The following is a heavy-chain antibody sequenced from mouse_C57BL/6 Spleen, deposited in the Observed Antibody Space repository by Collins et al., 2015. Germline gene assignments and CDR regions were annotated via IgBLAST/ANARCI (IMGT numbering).Heavy chain of an antibody. CDR2: IHPNSGST. D-gene: IGHD5-1*01. V-gene: IGHV1-64*01. CDR1: GYTFTSYW. Sequence: QVQLQQPGAELVKPGASVKLSCKASGYTFTSYWMHWVKQRPGQGLEWIGMIHPNSGSTNYNEKFKSKATLTVDKSSSTAYMQLSSLTSEDSAVYYCARPNRTLWYFDVWGTGTTVTVSS. J-gene: IGHJ1*03. CDR3: ARPNRTLWYFDV.